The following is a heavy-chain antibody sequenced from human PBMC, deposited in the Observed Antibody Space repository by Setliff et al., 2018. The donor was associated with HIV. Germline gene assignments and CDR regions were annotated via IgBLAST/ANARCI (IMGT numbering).Heavy chain of an antibody. J-gene: IGHJ6*03. CDR2: INPNNGGT. CDR3: ASRSYGSSDYYYYMDV. Sequence: ASVKVSCKASGYTFTGYYMHWVRQAPGQGLEWMGWINPNNGGTNYAQKFQGRVTMTRDTSISTAYMELSSLRSEDTAVYYCASRSYGSSDYYYYMDVWGKGTTVTVSS. V-gene: IGHV1-2*02. CDR1: GYTFTGYY. D-gene: IGHD5-18*01.